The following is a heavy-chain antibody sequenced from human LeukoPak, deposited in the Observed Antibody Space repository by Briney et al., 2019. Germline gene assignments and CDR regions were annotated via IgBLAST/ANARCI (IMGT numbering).Heavy chain of an antibody. Sequence: GGSLRLSWAASGFTVSSNYMSWVRQAPGKGLEWVSVIYSGTSTYYADSVKGRFTISRDNSKNTLYLQMNSLRAEDTAVYYCARGRGSGWYFYYDYWVQGTLVTVSS. V-gene: IGHV3-66*01. J-gene: IGHJ4*02. CDR1: GFTVSSNY. CDR3: ARGRGSGWYFYYDY. D-gene: IGHD6-19*01. CDR2: IYSGTST.